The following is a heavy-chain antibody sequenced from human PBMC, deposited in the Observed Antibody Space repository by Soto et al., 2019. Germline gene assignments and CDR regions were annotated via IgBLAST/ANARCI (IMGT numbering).Heavy chain of an antibody. V-gene: IGHV1-69*01. CDR1: LGTYCILG. CDR2: IIPIFGTA. Sequence: VSRMPCLGTYCILGLCGVRKENGQGLEWMGGIIPIFGTANYAQKFQGRVTITADESTSTAYMELSSLRSEDTAVYYCARRPIENGDYVQGCDPWGQGTLVTVS. D-gene: IGHD4-17*01. J-gene: IGHJ5*02. CDR3: ARRPIENGDYVQGCDP.